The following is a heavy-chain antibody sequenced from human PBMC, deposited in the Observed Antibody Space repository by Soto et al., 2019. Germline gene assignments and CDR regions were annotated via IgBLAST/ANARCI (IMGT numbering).Heavy chain of an antibody. V-gene: IGHV3-23*05. CDR3: AKGSAPWCTGVSCSPFDR. Sequence: EVQLLESGGDLVQPGGSLRLSCAGSGFTFSSYAMTWVRQAPGRGLECVSVITNSGDDAPYISSVKGRFTSSRDNSKNTLFSQMDSLRVEDTAVYYCAKGSAPWCTGVSCSPFDRWCQATLVTVSS. D-gene: IGHD2-8*02. CDR2: ITNSGDDA. CDR1: GFTFSSYA. J-gene: IGHJ4*02.